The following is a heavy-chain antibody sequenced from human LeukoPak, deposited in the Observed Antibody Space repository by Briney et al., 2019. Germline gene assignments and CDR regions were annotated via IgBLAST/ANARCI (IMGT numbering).Heavy chain of an antibody. CDR1: GGSISGYY. CDR3: AREPHSGYCSSTSCPSMFDS. CDR2: FSSSGST. D-gene: IGHD2-2*01. V-gene: IGHV4-4*07. Sequence: SETLSLTCTVSGGSISGYYWSWIRQPAGKGLECIGRFSSSGSTNYNPSLKSRVTMSVDTSKNQFSLKLSSVTAADTAVYYCAREPHSGYCSSTSCPSMFDSWGQGTLVTV. J-gene: IGHJ4*02.